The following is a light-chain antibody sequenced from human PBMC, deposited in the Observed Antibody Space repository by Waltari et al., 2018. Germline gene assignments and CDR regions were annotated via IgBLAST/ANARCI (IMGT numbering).Light chain of an antibody. V-gene: IGKV1-5*03. J-gene: IGKJ1*01. CDR2: KAS. CDR1: QSISNL. Sequence: QMTQSPSTLSASVGDRVTITCRASQSISNLLAWYQQKPGKAPKYLISKASNLESGVPSRFSGSGSGTEFTLTISSLQPDDFASYYCQQYNGRFGQGTKVEMK. CDR3: QQYNGR.